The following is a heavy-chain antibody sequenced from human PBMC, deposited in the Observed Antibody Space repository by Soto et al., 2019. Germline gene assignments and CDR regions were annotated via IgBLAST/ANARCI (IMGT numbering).Heavy chain of an antibody. CDR2: ARNKAHSYTT. CDR3: ARDAGGC. J-gene: IGHJ4*02. V-gene: IGHV3-72*01. D-gene: IGHD3-10*01. Sequence: EVQLVESGGGLVQPGGSLRLSCAASGFTFSDHHMDWVRQAPGKGLEWVGRARNKAHSYTTAYAASVKGRFTISRDDSKNTLYLQMNSLRAEDTAVYYCARDAGGCWGQGTLVTVSS. CDR1: GFTFSDHH.